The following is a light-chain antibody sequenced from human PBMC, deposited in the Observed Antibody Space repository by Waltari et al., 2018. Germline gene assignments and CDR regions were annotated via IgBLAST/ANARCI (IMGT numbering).Light chain of an antibody. CDR3: QSYDNSLRGSVL. Sequence: QSVLTQAPSVSGAPGQTVTIPCSGGDSNIASFRVNWYQHLPGRVPKLLIYENTNRPSGVPDRFSGSKSGTSASLAIEGLQPEDEGDYYCQSYDNSLRGSVLFGGGTKVTV. J-gene: IGLJ3*02. CDR1: DSNIASFR. V-gene: IGLV1-40*01. CDR2: ENT.